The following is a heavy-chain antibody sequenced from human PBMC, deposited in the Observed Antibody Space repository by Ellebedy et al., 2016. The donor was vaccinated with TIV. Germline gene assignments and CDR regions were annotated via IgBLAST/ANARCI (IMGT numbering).Heavy chain of an antibody. J-gene: IGHJ4*02. CDR3: ARGEYSGYAPPAY. CDR2: MWHGGISK. V-gene: IGHV3-33*01. CDR1: GFTFSSYA. Sequence: GESLKISCATSGFTFSSYAMHWVRQAPGKGLEWVAVMWHGGISKDYADSVKGRFAISGDNSKNTLYLQMNNLRAEDADVYYCARGEYSGYAPPAYWGQGTLVIVSS. D-gene: IGHD5-12*01.